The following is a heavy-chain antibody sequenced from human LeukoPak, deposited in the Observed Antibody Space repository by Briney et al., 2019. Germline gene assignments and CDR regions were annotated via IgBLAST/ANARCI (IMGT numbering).Heavy chain of an antibody. CDR3: AKLAPEGGPDYGDYDRSYYYYGMDV. J-gene: IGHJ6*02. CDR1: GFTFSSYA. Sequence: PGGSLRLSCAASGFTFSSYAMSWVRQAPGKGLEWVSAISGSGGSTYYADSVKGRFTISRDNSKNTLYLQMNSLRAEDTAVYYCAKLAPEGGPDYGDYDRSYYYYGMDVWGQGTTVTVSS. CDR2: ISGSGGST. V-gene: IGHV3-23*01. D-gene: IGHD4-17*01.